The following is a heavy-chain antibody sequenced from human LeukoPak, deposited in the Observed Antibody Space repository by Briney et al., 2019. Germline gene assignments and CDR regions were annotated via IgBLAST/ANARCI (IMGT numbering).Heavy chain of an antibody. Sequence: SETLSLTCTISGDPITNYYWNWIRQPPGKALEWIGYIYYSGRTNYNPSLKSRVTMSVDTSKNQFSLNLNSVTAADTAVYYCARKNYNYYGLYVWGQGTTVTVSS. CDR1: GDPITNYY. CDR2: IYYSGRT. V-gene: IGHV4-59*01. CDR3: ARKNYNYYGLYV. J-gene: IGHJ6*02.